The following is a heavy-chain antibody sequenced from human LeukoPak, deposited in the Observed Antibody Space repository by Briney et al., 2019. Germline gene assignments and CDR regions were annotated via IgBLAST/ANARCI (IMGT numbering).Heavy chain of an antibody. J-gene: IGHJ4*02. V-gene: IGHV1-69*13. CDR1: GGTFSSYA. D-gene: IGHD3-10*01. Sequence: SVKVSCKASGGTFSSYAISWVRQAPGQGLEWMGGIIPIFGTANYAQKFQGRVTITADESTSTAYMELSSLRSEDTAVYYCVRDSYYYGSGSYYIPWYFDYWGQGTLVTVSS. CDR2: IIPIFGTA. CDR3: VRDSYYYGSGSYYIPWYFDY.